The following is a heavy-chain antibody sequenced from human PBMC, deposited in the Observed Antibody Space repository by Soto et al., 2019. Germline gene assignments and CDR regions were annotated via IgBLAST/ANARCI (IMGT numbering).Heavy chain of an antibody. Sequence: SQTLSLACAITGDSVSSNSSGLSWVRQSPSRCLAWLGRTYYRSKWYYEYAVSVRGRITINPDTSKNQYSLQLNSVTPEDTALSLCPNGPHSSGRILDYCGQRPLVTAPS. CDR1: GDSVSSNSSG. V-gene: IGHV6-1*01. CDR2: TYYRSKWYY. D-gene: IGHD1-26*01. CDR3: PNGPHSSGRILDY. J-gene: IGHJ4*01.